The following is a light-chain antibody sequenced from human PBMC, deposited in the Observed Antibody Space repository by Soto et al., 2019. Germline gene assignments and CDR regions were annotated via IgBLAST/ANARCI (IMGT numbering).Light chain of an antibody. V-gene: IGLV1-47*01. Sequence: QLVLTQPPSASGTPGQRVSITCSGSTSNIAGNFVFWYQQLPGTAPSLLIYRNDQRHSGVPDRISGSKSGTSASLAISGLRSEDEGAYFCAAWDDTLTAWVFGGGTKLTVL. J-gene: IGLJ3*02. CDR1: TSNIAGNF. CDR3: AAWDDTLTAWV. CDR2: RND.